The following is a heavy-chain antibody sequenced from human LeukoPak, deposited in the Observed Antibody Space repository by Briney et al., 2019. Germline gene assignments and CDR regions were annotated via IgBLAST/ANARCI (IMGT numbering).Heavy chain of an antibody. CDR1: GFTFSSYA. D-gene: IGHD2-2*01. V-gene: IGHV3-23*01. CDR2: ISGSGGST. CDR3: AKDLSYCSSTSCYSGWFDP. Sequence: PGGSLRLSCAASGFTFSSYAMSWVRQAPGKGLEWVSAISGSGGSTYYADSVKGRFTISRDNSKNTLYLQMNSLRAEDTAVYYCAKDLSYCSSTSCYSGWFDPWGQGTLVTVSS. J-gene: IGHJ5*02.